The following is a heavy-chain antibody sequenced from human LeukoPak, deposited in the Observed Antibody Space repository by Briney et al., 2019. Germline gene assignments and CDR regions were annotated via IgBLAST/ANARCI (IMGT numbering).Heavy chain of an antibody. V-gene: IGHV4-39*01. CDR3: ARMHDYGDFCYYYYYGMDV. CDR1: GGSISSSSYY. CDR2: IYYSGST. J-gene: IGHJ6*02. D-gene: IGHD4-17*01. Sequence: SETLSLTCTVSGGSISSSSYYWGWIRQPPGKGLEWIGSIYYSGSTYYNPSLKSRVTISVDTSKNQFSLKLSSVTAADTAVYYCARMHDYGDFCYYYYYGMDVWGQGTTVTVSS.